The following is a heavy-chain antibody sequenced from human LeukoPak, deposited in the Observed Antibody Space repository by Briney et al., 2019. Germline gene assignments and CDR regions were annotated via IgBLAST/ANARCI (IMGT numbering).Heavy chain of an antibody. CDR2: IYYSGST. Sequence: SETLPLTCTVSGGSISSSSYYWGWIRQPPGKGLEWIGSIYYSGSTYYNPSLKSRVTISVDTSKNQFSLKMSSVTAADTAMYYCARESRITMIEGFDYWGQGTLVTVSS. CDR3: ARESRITMIEGFDY. D-gene: IGHD3-22*01. CDR1: GGSISSSSYY. J-gene: IGHJ4*02. V-gene: IGHV4-39*07.